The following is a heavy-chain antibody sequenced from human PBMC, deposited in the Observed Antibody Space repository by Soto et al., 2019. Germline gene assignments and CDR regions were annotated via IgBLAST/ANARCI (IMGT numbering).Heavy chain of an antibody. CDR2: MNPNSGDT. J-gene: IGHJ6*03. D-gene: IGHD3-10*01. CDR3: ARGLKFTTPLVRGVNPYYYCYMDV. V-gene: IGHV1-8*01. CDR1: GYTFSSYD. Sequence: QVQLVQSGAEVKKPGASVKVSCKASGYTFSSYDINWVRQATGQGLEWMGWMNPNSGDTNYPQKFQGRVTMTRNTSIATAYKELSSLRSEDTAVYYCARGLKFTTPLVRGVNPYYYCYMDVWGEGTTVTVSS.